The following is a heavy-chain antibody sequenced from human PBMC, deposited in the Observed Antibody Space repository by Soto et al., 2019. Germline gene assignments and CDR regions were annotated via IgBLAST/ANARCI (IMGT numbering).Heavy chain of an antibody. Sequence: SETRSLTCPVSGASITGSSYWSWVLHPALKGLEWIGRVSLSGTTNYNPSLRSRVTMSADVSKNQFSLRLTSVTAADTALYYCARGMTPPGAPAWYYFDSWGQGTRVTVSS. CDR2: VSLSGTT. CDR3: ARGMTPPGAPAWYYFDS. CDR1: GASITGSSY. D-gene: IGHD2-8*02. V-gene: IGHV4-4*07. J-gene: IGHJ4*02.